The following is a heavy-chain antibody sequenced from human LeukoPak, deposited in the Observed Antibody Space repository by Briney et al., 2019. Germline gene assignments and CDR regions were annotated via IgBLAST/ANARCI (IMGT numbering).Heavy chain of an antibody. V-gene: IGHV3-23*01. Sequence: GGSLRLSCAASGFPFSNYAMNWVRQAPGKGLEWVSAISNSGGSTYYADSVKGRFAISRDNSKNTLYLQMNSLRAEDTAVYYCAKGLDPLFDYWGQGSLVTVSS. CDR2: ISNSGGST. CDR3: AKGLDPLFDY. J-gene: IGHJ4*02. CDR1: GFPFSNYA.